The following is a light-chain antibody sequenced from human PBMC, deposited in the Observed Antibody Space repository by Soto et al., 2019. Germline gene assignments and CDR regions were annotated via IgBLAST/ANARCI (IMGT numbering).Light chain of an antibody. CDR1: SSDVGGYNY. Sequence: QSALTQPASVSGSPGQSITISCTGTSSDVGGYNYVSWYQQHPGKAPKLMIYEVSNRTSGVSNRFSGSKSGNTASLTISGLQAEDEADYYCSSYTSISTVVFGGGTKLTVL. V-gene: IGLV2-14*01. CDR2: EVS. J-gene: IGLJ2*01. CDR3: SSYTSISTVV.